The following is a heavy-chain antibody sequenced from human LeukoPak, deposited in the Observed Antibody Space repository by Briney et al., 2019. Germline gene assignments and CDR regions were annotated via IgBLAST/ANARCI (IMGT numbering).Heavy chain of an antibody. D-gene: IGHD3-16*01. V-gene: IGHV3-23*01. CDR3: AKWGRVFFPRDYYYYGMDV. CDR1: GFIFSNYA. CDR2: MSGSGGST. Sequence: GGSLRLSCAASGFIFSNYAMSWVRQAPGKGLEWVSAMSGSGGSTYYAASVKGRFSISRDNSKNTLYMQMNSLRAEDTAVYYCAKWGRVFFPRDYYYYGMDVWGQGTTVTVSS. J-gene: IGHJ6*02.